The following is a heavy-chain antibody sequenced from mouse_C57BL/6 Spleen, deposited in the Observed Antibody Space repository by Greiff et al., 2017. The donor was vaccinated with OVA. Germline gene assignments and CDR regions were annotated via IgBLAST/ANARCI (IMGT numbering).Heavy chain of an antibody. Sequence: QVQLQQPGAELVKPGASVKMSCKASGYTFTSYWITWVKQRPGQGLEWIGDIYPGSGSTNYNEKFKSKATLTVDTSSSTAYMELSSLTSEDCAVDYCARDDEYDDFDYWGQGTTLTVSS. D-gene: IGHD2-4*01. CDR3: ARDDEYDDFDY. CDR1: GYTFTSYW. J-gene: IGHJ2*01. CDR2: IYPGSGST. V-gene: IGHV1-55*01.